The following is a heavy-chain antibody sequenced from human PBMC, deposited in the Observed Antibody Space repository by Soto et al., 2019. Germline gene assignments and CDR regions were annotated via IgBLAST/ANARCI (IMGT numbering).Heavy chain of an antibody. Sequence: SETLSLIRAAYGGSFKDYYWRWIRETPGKGLEGIGEINLGGITELEPSLRSRVTISLGTYKKQFSLRVRSVTAADTAVYSCERGHRMVTQGGGKFYYSVHGMDAWGQGTTVTVSS. J-gene: IGHJ6*02. V-gene: IGHV4-34*01. CDR3: ERGHRMVTQGGGKFYYSVHGMDA. CDR1: GGSFKDYY. CDR2: INLGGIT. D-gene: IGHD2-21*02.